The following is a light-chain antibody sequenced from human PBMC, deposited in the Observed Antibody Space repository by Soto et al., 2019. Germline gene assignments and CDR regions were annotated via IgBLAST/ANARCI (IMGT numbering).Light chain of an antibody. V-gene: IGKV3-11*01. CDR1: ENVRTF. CDR2: GAS. CDR3: QKNSHWPPWT. J-gene: IGKJ1*01. Sequence: VLTQSPAALSLSPGERATLSCRSSENVRTFVDWYQQKPGQAPRLLIYGASNRATDIPARFSGSGSGTDFTLTIRNLEPEDFAVYHCQKNSHWPPWTVGQGNKVDIK.